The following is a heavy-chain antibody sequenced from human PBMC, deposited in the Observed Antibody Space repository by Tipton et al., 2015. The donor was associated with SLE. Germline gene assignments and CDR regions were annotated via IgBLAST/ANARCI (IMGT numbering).Heavy chain of an antibody. Sequence: TLSLTCTVSGGSLRSSSYYWGGIRQSPGKELELIGSIYYGGFTYYKPSLKSRVTISIDTSKSQLSLKVNSVTAADTAVYYCARHQPEDWYFDLWGRGTLVTVSS. V-gene: IGHV4-39*01. CDR3: ARHQPEDWYFDL. CDR1: GGSLRSSSYY. D-gene: IGHD1-14*01. J-gene: IGHJ2*01. CDR2: IYYGGFT.